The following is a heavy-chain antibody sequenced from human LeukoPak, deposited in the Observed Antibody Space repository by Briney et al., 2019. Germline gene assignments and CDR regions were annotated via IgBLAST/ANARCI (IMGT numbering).Heavy chain of an antibody. CDR1: GGSISSSSYY. Sequence: PSETLSLTCTVSGGSISSSSYYWGWIRQPPGQGLEWIVSIYYSGSTYYNPSLKSRVTISVDTSKNQFSLKLSSVTAADTAVYYCARHTGYSSSWPKPYYSGMDVWGRGTTVTVSS. D-gene: IGHD6-13*01. CDR2: IYYSGST. V-gene: IGHV4-39*01. J-gene: IGHJ6*02. CDR3: ARHTGYSSSWPKPYYSGMDV.